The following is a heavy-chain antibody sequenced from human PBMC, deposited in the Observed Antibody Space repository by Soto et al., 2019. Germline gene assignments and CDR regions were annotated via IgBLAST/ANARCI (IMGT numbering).Heavy chain of an antibody. V-gene: IGHV1-24*01. D-gene: IGHD3-10*01. CDR2: FDPEDGET. Sequence: ASVKVSCKVSGYTLTELSMHWVRQAPGKGLEWMGGFDPEDGETIYAQKFQGRVTMTEDTSTDTAYMELSSLRSEDTAVYYCATDRATMVRGVTPYGMDVWGQGTTVTVSS. CDR1: GYTLTELS. J-gene: IGHJ6*02. CDR3: ATDRATMVRGVTPYGMDV.